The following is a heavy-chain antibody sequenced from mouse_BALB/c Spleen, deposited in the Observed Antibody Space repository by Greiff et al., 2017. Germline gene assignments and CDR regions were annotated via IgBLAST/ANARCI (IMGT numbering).Heavy chain of an antibody. V-gene: IGHV2-9*02. D-gene: IGHD2-3*01. CDR1: GFSLTSYG. Sequence: VKLQESGPGLVAPSQSLSITCTVSGFSLTSYGVHWVRQPPGKGLEWLGVIWAGGSTNYNSALMSRLSLSKDNSKSQVFLKMNSLQTDDTAMYYCAREDGYLNWYFDVWGAGTTVTVS. CDR2: IWAGGST. J-gene: IGHJ1*01. CDR3: AREDGYLNWYFDV.